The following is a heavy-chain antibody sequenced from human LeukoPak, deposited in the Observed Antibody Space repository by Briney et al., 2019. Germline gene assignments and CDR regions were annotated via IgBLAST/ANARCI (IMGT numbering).Heavy chain of an antibody. CDR1: GYTFTGYY. Sequence: GASVKVSCKASGYTFTGYYMHWVRQAPGQGLEWMGRINPNSGGTNYAQKFQGRVTMTRDTSISTAYMELGRLRSDDTAVYYCARARWLQSSRWFDPWGQGTLVTVSS. D-gene: IGHD5-24*01. CDR2: INPNSGGT. CDR3: ARARWLQSSRWFDP. J-gene: IGHJ5*02. V-gene: IGHV1-2*06.